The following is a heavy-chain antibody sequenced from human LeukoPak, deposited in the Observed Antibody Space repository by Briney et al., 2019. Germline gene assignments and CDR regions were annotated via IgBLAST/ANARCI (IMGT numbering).Heavy chain of an antibody. CDR3: ARDLSYYDILTGSDAFDI. D-gene: IGHD3-9*01. V-gene: IGHV3-74*01. CDR2: INSDGSTT. J-gene: IGHJ3*02. Sequence: GGSLRLSCAASGFTFSNYWMHWVRQAPGKGLVWVSRINSDGSTTSYADSVKGRFTISRDNAKNTLYLQTNSLRAEDTAVYYCARDLSYYDILTGSDAFDIWGQGTMVTVSS. CDR1: GFTFSNYW.